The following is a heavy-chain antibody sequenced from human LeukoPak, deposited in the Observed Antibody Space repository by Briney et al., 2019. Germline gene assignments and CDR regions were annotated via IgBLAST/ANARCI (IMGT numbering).Heavy chain of an antibody. CDR2: IYYSGST. J-gene: IGHJ6*03. CDR1: GGSISSYY. Sequence: SETLSLTCTVSGGSISSYYWSWIRQSPGKGLEWIGYIYYSGSTNYNPSLKSRVTISVDTSKNQFSLNLTSVTAADTAVYYCARVPNQPRGNYYYYYYMDVWGKGTTVTVSS. D-gene: IGHD1-14*01. CDR3: ARVPNQPRGNYYYYYYMDV. V-gene: IGHV4-59*01.